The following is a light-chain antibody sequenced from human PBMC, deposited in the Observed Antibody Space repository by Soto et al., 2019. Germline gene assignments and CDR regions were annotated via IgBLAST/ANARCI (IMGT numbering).Light chain of an antibody. CDR2: GAS. V-gene: IGKV3-15*01. CDR3: QQSSNWPRT. Sequence: EIVMTQSPATLSVSPGERATLSCRASQSISRNLAWYQQRPGQPPRLLIYGASTRATGIPARFSGSGSGTEFTLTISSLQSEDFAVYYCQQSSNWPRTFGQGTKLDIK. CDR1: QSISRN. J-gene: IGKJ1*01.